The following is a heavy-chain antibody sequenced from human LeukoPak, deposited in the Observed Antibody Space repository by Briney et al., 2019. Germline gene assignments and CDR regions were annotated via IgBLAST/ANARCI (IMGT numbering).Heavy chain of an antibody. D-gene: IGHD3-22*01. CDR2: ISWDGGST. V-gene: IGHV3-43D*03. CDR3: AKGSGYYSTGYFDY. J-gene: IGHJ4*02. Sequence: GGSLRLSCAASGFTFDDYAMHWVRQAPGKGLEWVSLISWDGGSTYYADSVKGRFTISRDNSKNSLYLQMNSLRAEDTALYYCAKGSGYYSTGYFDYWGQGTLVTVSS. CDR1: GFTFDDYA.